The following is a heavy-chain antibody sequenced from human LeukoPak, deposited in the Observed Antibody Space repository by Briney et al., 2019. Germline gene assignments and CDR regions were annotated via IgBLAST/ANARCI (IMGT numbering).Heavy chain of an antibody. D-gene: IGHD3-10*01. CDR2: ISAYNGNT. CDR3: ARDPRDTMVRGVIITSWFDP. J-gene: IGHJ5*02. CDR1: GYTFTSYG. Sequence: PGASVKVSCKASGYTFTSYGISWVRQAPGQGLEWMGWISAYNGNTNYAQKLQGRVTMTTDTSTSTAYMELRSLRSDDTAVNYCARDPRDTMVRGVIITSWFDPWGQGTLVTVSS. V-gene: IGHV1-18*04.